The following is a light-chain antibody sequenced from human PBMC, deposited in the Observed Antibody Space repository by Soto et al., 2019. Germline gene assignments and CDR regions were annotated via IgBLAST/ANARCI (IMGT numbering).Light chain of an antibody. J-gene: IGKJ2*01. V-gene: IGKV1-5*03. CDR2: KAS. CDR1: QSISSW. Sequence: DIPLTQSPSTLSASVGDRVTITCRASQSISSWLAWYQQKPGTAPKLLIYKASTLESGVPSRFSGFRSGTEFTLTVSSLQPDDFATYYCQQYNDSFLYTFGQGTKLEIK. CDR3: QQYNDSFLYT.